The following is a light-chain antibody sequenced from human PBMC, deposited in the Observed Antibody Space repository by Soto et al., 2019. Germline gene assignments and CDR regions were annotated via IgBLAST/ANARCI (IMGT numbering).Light chain of an antibody. Sequence: DIQMTQSPSTLSASVGDRVTITCRASQSISSALAWYQQKPGKAPKLLIHKASSLGSGVPSRFSGSGSGTEFTLTTSSLQPDDFATYYCQHYNTYLYTFGQGTKLEI. J-gene: IGKJ2*01. V-gene: IGKV1-5*03. CDR3: QHYNTYLYT. CDR2: KAS. CDR1: QSISSA.